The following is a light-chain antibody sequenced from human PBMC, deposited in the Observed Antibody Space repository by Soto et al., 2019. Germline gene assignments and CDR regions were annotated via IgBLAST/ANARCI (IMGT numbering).Light chain of an antibody. Sequence: EIVLTQSPATLSLSPGERATLSCRASQSVSSYLAWYQQKPGQAPRLLIYDASNRATGIPARFSGSGSGTDFTLTISSLESEDFAVYYCQQRSNPFTFGPGTKVDIQ. J-gene: IGKJ3*01. CDR2: DAS. CDR3: QQRSNPFT. V-gene: IGKV3-11*01. CDR1: QSVSSY.